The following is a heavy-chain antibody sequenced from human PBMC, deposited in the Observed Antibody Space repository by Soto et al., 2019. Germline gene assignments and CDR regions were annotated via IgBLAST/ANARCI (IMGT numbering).Heavy chain of an antibody. V-gene: IGHV1-69*05. J-gene: IGHJ5*02. D-gene: IGHD3-16*02. CDR3: ARGFPLWFDP. CDR2: IIPIFGTA. Sequence: SVTVSCTASGGTFSSYAISWVRQAPGQGLEWMGGIIPIFGTANYAQKFQGRVTITRDTSASTAYMELSSLRSEDTAVYYCARGFPLWFDPWGQGTLVTVSS. CDR1: GGTFSSYA.